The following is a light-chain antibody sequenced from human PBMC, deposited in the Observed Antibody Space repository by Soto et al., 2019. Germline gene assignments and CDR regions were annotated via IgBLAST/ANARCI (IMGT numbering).Light chain of an antibody. Sequence: EVVLPQSPATVSLSPGERATLSCRASQSIRTSLAWYQQKPGQAPRLVIFDASNRANGVPARFGGSGSGTDFTLTINSLEPEDFAVYYCQQRNVWPPITFGKGTQLEIK. CDR1: QSIRTS. V-gene: IGKV3-11*01. CDR2: DAS. CDR3: QQRNVWPPIT. J-gene: IGKJ5*01.